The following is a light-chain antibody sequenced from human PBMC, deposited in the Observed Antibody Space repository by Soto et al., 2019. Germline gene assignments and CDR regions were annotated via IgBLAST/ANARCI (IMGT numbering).Light chain of an antibody. CDR2: ASS. CDR1: QSVVSN. Sequence: EIVLTQSPATLSVSPGERATLSCRASQSVVSNFAWYQQKPGQAPRLLIFASSTRATGVPARFSGSGSGTEFTLTISSLQSEDFAVYYCQQYGDWPLTFGGGAKVEIE. CDR3: QQYGDWPLT. V-gene: IGKV3-15*01. J-gene: IGKJ4*01.